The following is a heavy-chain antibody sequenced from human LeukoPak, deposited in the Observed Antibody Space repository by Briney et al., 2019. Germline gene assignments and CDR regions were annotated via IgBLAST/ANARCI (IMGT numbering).Heavy chain of an antibody. V-gene: IGHV4-34*01. J-gene: IGHJ6*03. Sequence: PSETLSLTCAVYGGSFSGYYWSWIRQPPGKGLEWIEEINHSGSTNYNPSLKSRVTISVDTSKNQFSLKLSSVTAADTAVYYCARRFYYYMDVWGKGTTVTLSS. CDR2: INHSGST. CDR1: GGSFSGYY. CDR3: ARRFYYYMDV.